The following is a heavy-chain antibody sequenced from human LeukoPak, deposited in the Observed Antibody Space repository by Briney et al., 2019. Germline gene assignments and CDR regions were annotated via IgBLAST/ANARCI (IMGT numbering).Heavy chain of an antibody. J-gene: IGHJ4*02. CDR3: ATEDDSSGYYSAGYY. D-gene: IGHD3-22*01. CDR1: GGTFSSYA. V-gene: IGHV1-69*13. Sequence: SVKVSCKASGGTFSSYAISWVRQAPGQGLEWMGGIIPIFGTANYAQKFQGRVTITADESTSTAYMELSSLRSEDTAVYYCATEDDSSGYYSAGYYWGQGTLVTVSS. CDR2: IIPIFGTA.